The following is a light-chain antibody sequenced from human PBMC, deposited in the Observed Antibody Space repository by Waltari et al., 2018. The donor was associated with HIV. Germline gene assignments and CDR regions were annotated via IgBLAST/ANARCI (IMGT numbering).Light chain of an antibody. J-gene: IGLJ2*01. CDR2: EVS. CDR3: SSYSGGNNFDVV. Sequence: QSALTQPPSASGSPGPSVTIPCPGTSNAVGGYNYVPCSQQHPGKAPKLMIYEVSERPSGVPDRFSGSKSGNTASLTVSGLQAEDEADYYCSSYSGGNNFDVVFGGGTKLTVL. V-gene: IGLV2-8*01. CDR1: SNAVGGYNY.